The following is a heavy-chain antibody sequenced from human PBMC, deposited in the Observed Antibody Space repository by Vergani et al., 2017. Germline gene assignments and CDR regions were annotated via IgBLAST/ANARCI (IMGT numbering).Heavy chain of an antibody. D-gene: IGHD4-17*01. Sequence: EVQLVESGGGLVQPGGSLRLSCAASGFTFSSYWMSWVRQAPGKGLEWVANIKQDGSEKYYVDSVKGRFTISRDNAKNSLYLQMNSLRAEDTAVYYCAKSVDGDYGGAHYFDYWGQGTLVTVSS. CDR3: AKSVDGDYGGAHYFDY. CDR1: GFTFSSYW. V-gene: IGHV3-7*01. CDR2: IKQDGSEK. J-gene: IGHJ4*02.